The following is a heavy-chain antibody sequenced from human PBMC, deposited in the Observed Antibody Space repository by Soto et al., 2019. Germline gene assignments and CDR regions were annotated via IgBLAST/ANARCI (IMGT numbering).Heavy chain of an antibody. J-gene: IGHJ4*02. V-gene: IGHV1-24*01. CDR3: ARADYYDSSGFYYDY. D-gene: IGHD3-22*01. CDR2: FDPEDGET. Sequence: ASVKVSCKVSGYTLTELSMHWVRQAPGKGLEWMGGFDPEDGETIYAQKFQGRVTMTEDTSTDTAYMELSSLRSEDTAVYFCARADYYDSSGFYYDYWGQGTLVTVSS. CDR1: GYTLTELS.